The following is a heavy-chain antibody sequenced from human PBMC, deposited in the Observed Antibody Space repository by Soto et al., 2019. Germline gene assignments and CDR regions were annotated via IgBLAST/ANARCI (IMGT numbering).Heavy chain of an antibody. CDR1: GLPFSNFA. V-gene: IGHV3-23*01. D-gene: IGHD1-1*01. J-gene: IGHJ4*02. Sequence: QFLESGGGFVQPGGSLRLSCVASGLPFSNFAIAWVRQAPGEGLEWVSPISGSGDDTFYADSMKGRFTISRDNSKDTLYLQINSLRAEDTAVYYCANPIPKTGTTFGFWCQGTLVTVSA. CDR3: ANPIPKTGTTFGF. CDR2: ISGSGDDT.